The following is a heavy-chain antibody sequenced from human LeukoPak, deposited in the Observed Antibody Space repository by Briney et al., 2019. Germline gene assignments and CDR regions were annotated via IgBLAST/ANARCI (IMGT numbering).Heavy chain of an antibody. CDR3: ARGGGWDAFDI. Sequence: SETLSLTCTVSGGSISSGSYLWSWIRQSAGKGLEWIGRIHTSGSTNYNPSLKSRVTISLDTSKNQFSLKLSSVTAADTAVYYCARGGGWDAFDIWGQGTVVTVSS. D-gene: IGHD2-15*01. CDR1: GGSISSGSYL. V-gene: IGHV4-61*02. J-gene: IGHJ3*02. CDR2: IHTSGST.